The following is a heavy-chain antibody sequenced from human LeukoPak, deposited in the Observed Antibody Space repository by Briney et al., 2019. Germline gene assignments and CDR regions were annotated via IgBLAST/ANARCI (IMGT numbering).Heavy chain of an antibody. D-gene: IGHD5-24*01. Sequence: GRSLRLSCAASGFTFSSYAMHWVRQAPGKGLEWVSSIRGSGANTYYADSVKGRFTVSRDNSKNTLYLQMNSLRAEDTAVYYCARAGRWLQLELFDYWGQGTLVTVSS. V-gene: IGHV3-23*01. CDR3: ARAGRWLQLELFDY. CDR1: GFTFSSYA. J-gene: IGHJ4*02. CDR2: IRGSGANT.